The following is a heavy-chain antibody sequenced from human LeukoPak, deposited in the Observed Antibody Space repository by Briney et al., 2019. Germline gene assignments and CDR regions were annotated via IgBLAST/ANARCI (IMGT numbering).Heavy chain of an antibody. D-gene: IGHD3-10*01. V-gene: IGHV3-43*01. CDR1: GFTFDDYT. CDR3: VKESDGGSFTIYY. CDR2: IIWVGGST. J-gene: IGHJ4*02. Sequence: HGGSLRLSCAASGFTFDDYTIHWVRQAPGQGLEWVSLIIWVGGSTYYADSVKGRFTISTDNSTNSLYLQMNSLRIEDTALYYCVKESDGGSFTIYYWGQGSLVTVSS.